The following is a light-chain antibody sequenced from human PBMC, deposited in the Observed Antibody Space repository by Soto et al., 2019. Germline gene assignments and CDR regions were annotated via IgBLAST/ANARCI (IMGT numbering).Light chain of an antibody. V-gene: IGKV3-20*01. CDR3: QQYGSPGT. Sequence: EIVLTPSPGTLSLSPGERGTLSCRASQSVSNNYLAWYQQKPGQAPRLLIYGASNRATGIPDRFSGSGSGTDSTPTISRQAAEDFAVYYCQQYGSPGTFGQGTKVDIK. J-gene: IGKJ1*01. CDR2: GAS. CDR1: QSVSNNY.